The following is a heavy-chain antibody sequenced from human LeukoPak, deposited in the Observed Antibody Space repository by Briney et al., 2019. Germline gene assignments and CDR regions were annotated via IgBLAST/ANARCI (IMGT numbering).Heavy chain of an antibody. CDR3: AREGTARYYHGMDV. CDR1: GGSMSSYY. V-gene: IGHV4-59*01. Sequence: PSETLSLTCTVSGGSMSSYYWSWIRQPPGKGLEWIGYIYYSGSTNYNPSLKSRVTISVDTSKNQFSLKVSSVTAADTAVYYCAREGTARYYHGMDVWGQGITVTVSS. J-gene: IGHJ6*02. CDR2: IYYSGST. D-gene: IGHD6-6*01.